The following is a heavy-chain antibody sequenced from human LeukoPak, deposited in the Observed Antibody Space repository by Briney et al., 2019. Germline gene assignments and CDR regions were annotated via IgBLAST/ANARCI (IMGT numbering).Heavy chain of an antibody. CDR3: ARKQPPDY. D-gene: IGHD5-18*01. CDR1: GFTFSNKW. J-gene: IGHJ4*02. CDR2: ISYDGSNK. Sequence: GGSLRLSCVGSGFTFSNKWMTWVRQAPGKGLEWVAVISYDGSNKYYADSVKGRFTISRDNSKNTLYLQMNSLRAEDTAVYYCARKQPPDYWGQGTLVTVSS. V-gene: IGHV3-30*19.